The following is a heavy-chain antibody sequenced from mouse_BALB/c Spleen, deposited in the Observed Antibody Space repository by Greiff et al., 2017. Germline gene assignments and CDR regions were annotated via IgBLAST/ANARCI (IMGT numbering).Heavy chain of an antibody. CDR2: ISSGGSYT. CDR1: GFTFSSYG. Sequence: VQLKESGGDLVKPGGSLKLSCAASGFTFSSYGMSWVRQTPDKRLEWVATISSGGSYTYYPDSVKGRFTISRDNAKNTLYLQMSSLKSEDTAMYYCARQEVTTDWYFDVWGAGTTVTVSS. CDR3: ARQEVTTDWYFDV. D-gene: IGHD1-1*01. V-gene: IGHV5-6*01. J-gene: IGHJ1*01.